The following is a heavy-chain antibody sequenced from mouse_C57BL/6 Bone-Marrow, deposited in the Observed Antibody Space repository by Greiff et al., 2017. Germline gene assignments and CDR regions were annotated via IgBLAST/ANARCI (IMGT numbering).Heavy chain of an antibody. V-gene: IGHV5-16*01. CDR2: INYDGSST. J-gene: IGHJ2*01. D-gene: IGHD4-1*01. Sequence: EVNVVESEGGLVQPGSSMKLSCTASGFTFSDYYMAWVRQVPEKGLEWVANINYDGSSTYYLDSLKSRFIISRDNAKNILYLQMSSLKSEDTATYYCAREGWDALFDYWGQGTTLTVSS. CDR3: AREGWDALFDY. CDR1: GFTFSDYY.